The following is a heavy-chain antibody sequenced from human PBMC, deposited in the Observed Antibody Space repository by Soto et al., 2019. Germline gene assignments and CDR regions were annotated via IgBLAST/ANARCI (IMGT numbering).Heavy chain of an antibody. CDR3: ARTLVVGATTDY. CDR2: MNPNSGNT. J-gene: IGHJ4*02. CDR1: GYTFTSYD. V-gene: IGHV1-8*01. Sequence: ASVKVSCKASGYTFTSYDINWVRQATGQGLEWMGWMNPNSGNTGNAQKFQGRVTMTRNTSISTAYMELSSLRSEDTAVYYCARTLVVGATTDYWGQGTLGTVSS. D-gene: IGHD1-26*01.